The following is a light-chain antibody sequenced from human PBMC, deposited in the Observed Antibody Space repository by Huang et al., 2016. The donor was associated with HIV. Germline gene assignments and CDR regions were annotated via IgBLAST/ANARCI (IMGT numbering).Light chain of an antibody. Sequence: DIVMTQSPDSLAVSLGGRATINCKSSQSLLYSSNNKNYLAWYQQKPGQPPKLLIYWASTRESGVPDRCSGSGSGTDFTLTISSLQAEDVAVYYCQQYYNTPLTFGQGTKLEIK. CDR1: QSLLYSSNNKNY. J-gene: IGKJ2*01. CDR3: QQYYNTPLT. V-gene: IGKV4-1*01. CDR2: WAS.